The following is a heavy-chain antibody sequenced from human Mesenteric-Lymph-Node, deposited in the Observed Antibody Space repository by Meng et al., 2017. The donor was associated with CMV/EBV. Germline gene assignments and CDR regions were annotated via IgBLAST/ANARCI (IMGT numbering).Heavy chain of an antibody. J-gene: IGHJ6*02. CDR3: ARDRAVVVPAAIYYYYYGMDV. CDR2: ISSSSSYI. D-gene: IGHD2-2*01. V-gene: IGHV3-21*01. Sequence: LSLTCAASGFTFSSYSMNWVRQAPGKGLEWVSSISSSSSYIYYADSVKRRFTISRDNAKNSLYLQMNSLRAEDTAVYYCARDRAVVVPAAIYYYYYGMDVWGQGTTVTVSS. CDR1: GFTFSSYS.